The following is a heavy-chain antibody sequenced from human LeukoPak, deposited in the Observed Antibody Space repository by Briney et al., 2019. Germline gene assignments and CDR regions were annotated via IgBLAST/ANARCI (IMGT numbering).Heavy chain of an antibody. J-gene: IGHJ4*02. CDR1: GGSFSGYY. V-gene: IGHV4-34*01. CDR3: ARAPTYGDYVKPFDY. Sequence: SETLSLTCAVYGGSFSGYYWSWIRQPPGKGLEWIGEINHSGSTNYNPSLKSRVTISVDTSKNQFSLKLSSVTAADTAVYYCARAPTYGDYVKPFDYWGQGTLVTISS. CDR2: INHSGST. D-gene: IGHD4-17*01.